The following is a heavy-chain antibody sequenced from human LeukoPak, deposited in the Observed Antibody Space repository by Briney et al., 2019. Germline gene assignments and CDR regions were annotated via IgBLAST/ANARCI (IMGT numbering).Heavy chain of an antibody. V-gene: IGHV3-30*04. CDR3: ARDLKTSQWLVPGY. CDR2: ISYDGSNK. Sequence: PGGSLRLSCAASGFTFSSYAMHWVRQAPGKGLEWVAVISYDGSNKYYADSVKGRFTISRDNSKNTLYLQMNSLRAEDTAVYYCARDLKTSQWLVPGYWGQGTLVTVSS. CDR1: GFTFSSYA. J-gene: IGHJ4*02. D-gene: IGHD6-19*01.